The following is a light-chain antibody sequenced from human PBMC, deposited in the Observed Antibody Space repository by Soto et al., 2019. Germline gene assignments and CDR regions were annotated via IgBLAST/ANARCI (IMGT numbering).Light chain of an antibody. CDR1: SSDVGHNKY. CDR3: ASYTNSITYV. V-gene: IGLV2-14*01. CDR2: KVS. J-gene: IGLJ1*01. Sequence: QSALTQPASVSGSPGQSITISCTGTSSDVGHNKYVSWYQQYPGKVPKLLINKVSNRPSGVSNRFSGSKSGNTASLIISGLQAEDEADYYCASYTNSITYVFGSGTKVTVL.